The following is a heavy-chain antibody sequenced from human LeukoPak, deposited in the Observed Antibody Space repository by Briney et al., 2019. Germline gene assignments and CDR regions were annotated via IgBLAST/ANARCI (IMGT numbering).Heavy chain of an antibody. CDR1: GYTFTSYY. D-gene: IGHD3-10*01. CDR3: AREDTGSGSGGSFDP. CDR2: INPSGGST. Sequence: GASVKVSCKASGYTFTSYYMHWVRQAPGQGLEWMGIINPSGGSTSYAQKFQGRVTMTRDTSTSTVYMELSSLRSEDTAVYYCAREDTGSGSGGSFDPWGQGTLVTVSS. V-gene: IGHV1-46*01. J-gene: IGHJ5*02.